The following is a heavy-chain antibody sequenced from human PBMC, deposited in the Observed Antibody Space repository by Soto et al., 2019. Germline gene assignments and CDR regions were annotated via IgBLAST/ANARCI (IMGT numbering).Heavy chain of an antibody. Sequence: PSETLALTCTVSGGSISSGSYYWGWIRQPPGKGLEWIGSIYYSGSTYYNPSLKSRVTISVDTSKNQFSLKLSSVTAADTAVYYCVILEHSSYFDYWCPGTLVTVFS. CDR3: VILEHSSYFDY. V-gene: IGHV4-39*01. CDR2: IYYSGST. CDR1: GGSISSGSYY. J-gene: IGHJ4*02. D-gene: IGHD6-6*01.